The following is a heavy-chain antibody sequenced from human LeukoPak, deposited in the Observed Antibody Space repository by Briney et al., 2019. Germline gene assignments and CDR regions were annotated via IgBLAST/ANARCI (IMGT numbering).Heavy chain of an antibody. CDR2: ISGSSSFT. J-gene: IGHJ3*02. CDR1: GFTFSDYY. CDR3: ARKMKTGDRVGTFDI. Sequence: GGSLRLSCAASGFTFSDYYMTWIRQAPGKGLEWISYISGSSSFTNHADSVKGRFTISRDNAKNSLYLQMNSLTAEDTVVYYCARKMKTGDRVGTFDIWGQGTMVTVSS. D-gene: IGHD1-1*01. V-gene: IGHV3-11*06.